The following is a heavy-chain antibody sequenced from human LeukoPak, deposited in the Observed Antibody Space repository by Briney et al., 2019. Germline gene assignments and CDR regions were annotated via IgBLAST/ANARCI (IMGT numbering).Heavy chain of an antibody. D-gene: IGHD4-17*01. CDR3: ARRSRLRPSPFDD. Sequence: SVKVSCTASGGTFSSYAISWVRQAPGQGLEWMGGIIPIFGTANYAQKFQGRVTITADESTSTAYMELSSLRSEDTAVYYCARRSRLRPSPFDDWGQGTLVTVSS. CDR1: GGTFSSYA. V-gene: IGHV1-69*01. CDR2: IIPIFGTA. J-gene: IGHJ4*02.